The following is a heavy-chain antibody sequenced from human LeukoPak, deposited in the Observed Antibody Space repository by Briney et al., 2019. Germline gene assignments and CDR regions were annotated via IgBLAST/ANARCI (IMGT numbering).Heavy chain of an antibody. Sequence: GGSLRLSRAAPGFTVSSNYMSWVRQAPGKGLEWVSVIYSGGSTYYADSVKGRFTISRDNSKNTLYLQMNSLRAEDTAVYYCAREGSGSHDAFDIWGQGTMVTVSS. J-gene: IGHJ3*02. V-gene: IGHV3-66*02. D-gene: IGHD3-10*01. CDR2: IYSGGST. CDR3: AREGSGSHDAFDI. CDR1: GFTVSSNY.